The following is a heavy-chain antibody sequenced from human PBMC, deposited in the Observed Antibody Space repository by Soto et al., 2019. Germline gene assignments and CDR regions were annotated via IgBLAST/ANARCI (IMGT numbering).Heavy chain of an antibody. J-gene: IGHJ6*02. Sequence: GSLRLFCAASGFTFSNAWMNWVRQAPGKGLEWVGRIKSKTDSGTTDYAAPVKGRFTIPRDDSKNTLYLQMNSLKTEDTAVYYCTTRLNYDFWSGYYEPGIYYYYGMDVWGQGTTVTVSS. CDR3: TTRLNYDFWSGYYEPGIYYYYGMDV. CDR1: GFTFSNAW. CDR2: IKSKTDSGTT. V-gene: IGHV3-15*07. D-gene: IGHD3-3*01.